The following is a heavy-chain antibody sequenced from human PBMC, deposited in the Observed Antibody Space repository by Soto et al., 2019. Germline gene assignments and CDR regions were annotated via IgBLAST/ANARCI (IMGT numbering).Heavy chain of an antibody. CDR2: ISGTGDTI. Sequence: PGGSLGLACAASGFTFRNAGMNWVRQAPGKGLEWVSYISGTGDTIYDADSVRGRFTISRDNARNSLSLQMNSLRDEDTAVYYCARAPGNYYPSGTSYCYFDLWGRGTAVTVSS. CDR3: ARAPGNYYPSGTSYCYFDL. V-gene: IGHV3-48*02. J-gene: IGHJ2*01. D-gene: IGHD3-10*01. CDR1: GFTFRNAG.